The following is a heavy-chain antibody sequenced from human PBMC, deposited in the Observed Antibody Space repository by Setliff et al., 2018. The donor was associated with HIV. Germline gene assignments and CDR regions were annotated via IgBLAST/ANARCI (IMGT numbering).Heavy chain of an antibody. Sequence: SETLSLTCTVSGDSITGRWLSWIRQPPGKGLEWTGNIYHNGFANYNPSLRGRVSISVDTSKNQISLKMSSVTAADTAVYYCARARGPEGYFDSWGQGTLVTVS. V-gene: IGHV4-59*11. CDR1: GDSITGRW. CDR2: IYHNGFA. D-gene: IGHD3-10*01. CDR3: ARARGPEGYFDS. J-gene: IGHJ4*02.